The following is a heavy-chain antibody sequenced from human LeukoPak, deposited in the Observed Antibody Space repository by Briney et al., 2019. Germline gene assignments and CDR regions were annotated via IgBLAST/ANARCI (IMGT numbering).Heavy chain of an antibody. Sequence: PGGSLRLSCAASGFTFSSYAMSWVRQAPGKGLEWVSAISGSGGSTYYADSVRGRFTISRDNSKNTLYLQMNSLRAEDTAVYYCAKAPMVRGVRDAFDIWGQGTMVTVSS. V-gene: IGHV3-23*01. J-gene: IGHJ3*02. D-gene: IGHD3-10*01. CDR3: AKAPMVRGVRDAFDI. CDR1: GFTFSSYA. CDR2: ISGSGGST.